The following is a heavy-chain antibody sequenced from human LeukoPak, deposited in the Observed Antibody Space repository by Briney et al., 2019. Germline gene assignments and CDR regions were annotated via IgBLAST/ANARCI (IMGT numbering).Heavy chain of an antibody. Sequence: PSETLSPTCTVSGGSISSYYCGWIRQPPGKGLEWIGYISNSGSTNYNPSLKSRVTISLDTSKNQFSLKLSSVTATDTAVYYCARGYSSSWYYFDYWGQGTLVTVSS. V-gene: IGHV4-59*08. CDR1: GGSISSYY. J-gene: IGHJ4*02. CDR2: ISNSGST. CDR3: ARGYSSSWYYFDY. D-gene: IGHD6-13*01.